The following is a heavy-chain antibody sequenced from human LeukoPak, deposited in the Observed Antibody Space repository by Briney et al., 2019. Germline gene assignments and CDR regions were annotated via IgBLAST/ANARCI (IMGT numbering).Heavy chain of an antibody. CDR2: IYTSGST. CDR1: GGSISSGSYY. Sequence: SETLSLTCTVSGGSISSGSYYWSWIRQPAGKGLEWIGRIYTSGSTNYNPSLKSRVTISADTSKNQFSLKLSSVTAADTAVYYCAKGVVPAAIDPVYYYYMDVWGKGTTVTVSS. CDR3: AKGVVPAAIDPVYYYYMDV. D-gene: IGHD2-2*01. J-gene: IGHJ6*03. V-gene: IGHV4-61*02.